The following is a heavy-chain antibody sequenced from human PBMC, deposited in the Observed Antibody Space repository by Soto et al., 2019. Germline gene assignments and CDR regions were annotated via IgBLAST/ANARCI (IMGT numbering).Heavy chain of an antibody. CDR1: GGSINYSY. Sequence: SETLSLTCTVSGGSINYSYWTWIRQPPGKGLEWIGYISYTGSANYNASLKSRLTISVDTSKNQFSLKLSSATAADTALYYCARVNYGDYYYGMDVWGQGTTVTVSS. D-gene: IGHD4-17*01. CDR2: ISYTGSA. J-gene: IGHJ6*02. CDR3: ARVNYGDYYYGMDV. V-gene: IGHV4-59*01.